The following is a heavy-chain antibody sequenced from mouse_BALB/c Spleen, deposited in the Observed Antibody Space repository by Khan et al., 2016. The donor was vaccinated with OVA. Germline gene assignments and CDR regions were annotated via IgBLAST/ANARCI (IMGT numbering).Heavy chain of an antibody. J-gene: IGHJ3*01. CDR1: GFTFSDYG. Sequence: EVELVESGGGLVQPGGSRKLSCAASGFTFSDYGMAWVRQAPGKGPEWVALISTLAYSIYYADTVTVRFTISRQHAKNTLYQEMSSLRSEDTAMYYCARSLRLLAYWGQGTLVTVSA. CDR2: ISTLAYSI. V-gene: IGHV5-15*02. CDR3: ARSLRLLAY. D-gene: IGHD1-2*01.